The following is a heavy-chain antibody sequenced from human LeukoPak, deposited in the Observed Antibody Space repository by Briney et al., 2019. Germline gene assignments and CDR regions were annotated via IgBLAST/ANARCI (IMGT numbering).Heavy chain of an antibody. V-gene: IGHV4-34*01. J-gene: IGHJ5*02. CDR1: GGSFSGYY. Sequence: SETLSLTCAVYGGSFSGYYWSWIRHPPGKGLEWIGEINHSGSTNYNPSLKSRVTISVDTSKNQFSLKLSSVTAADTAVYYCARDGFGELSAWGQGTLVTVSS. D-gene: IGHD3-10*01. CDR3: ARDGFGELSA. CDR2: INHSGST.